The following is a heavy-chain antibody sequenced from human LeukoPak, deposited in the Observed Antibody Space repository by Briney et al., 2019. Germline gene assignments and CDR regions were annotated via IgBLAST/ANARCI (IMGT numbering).Heavy chain of an antibody. Sequence: TPSETLSLTCTVSGGSISSYYWSWIRQPPGKGLEWIGYIYYSGSTNYNPSLKSRVTMSVDTSKNQFSLKLSSVTAADTAVYYCARGDTYYYDSSGYYTYYFDYWGQGTLVTVSS. CDR1: GGSISSYY. J-gene: IGHJ4*02. V-gene: IGHV4-59*01. D-gene: IGHD3-22*01. CDR3: ARGDTYYYDSSGYYTYYFDY. CDR2: IYYSGST.